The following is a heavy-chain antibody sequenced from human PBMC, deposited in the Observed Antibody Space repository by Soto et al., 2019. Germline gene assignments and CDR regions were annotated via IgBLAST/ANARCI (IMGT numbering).Heavy chain of an antibody. CDR3: ARGGIAAAGTGVYYYYGMDV. CDR1: GGSIGSYY. J-gene: IGHJ6*02. V-gene: IGHV4-59*01. Sequence: KTSETLSLTCTVSGGSIGSYYWSWIRQPPGKGLEWIGYIYYSGSTNYNPSLKSRVTISVDTSKNQFSLKLSSVTAADTAVYYCARGGIAAAGTGVYYYYGMDVWGQGTTVTVS. D-gene: IGHD6-13*01. CDR2: IYYSGST.